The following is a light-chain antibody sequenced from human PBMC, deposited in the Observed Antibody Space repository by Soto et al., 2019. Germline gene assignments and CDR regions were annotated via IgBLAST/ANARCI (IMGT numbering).Light chain of an antibody. CDR3: QTWGTGIQVL. CDR2: LNSDGRH. CDR1: SGHSSYD. V-gene: IGLV4-69*01. J-gene: IGLJ2*01. Sequence: QLVLTQSPSASASLGASVKLTCTLSSGHSSYDIAWHQQQPEKGPRFLMKLNSDGRHSQGDGIPDRFSGSSSGAERYLTISSLQSEYEADYYCQTWGTGIQVLFGGGTKLTVL.